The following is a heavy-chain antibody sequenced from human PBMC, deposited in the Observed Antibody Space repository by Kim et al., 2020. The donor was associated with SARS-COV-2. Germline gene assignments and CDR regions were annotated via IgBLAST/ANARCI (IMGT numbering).Heavy chain of an antibody. CDR2: IYHSGST. Sequence: SETLSLTCAVSGGSISSSNWWSWVRQPPEKGLEWIGEIYHSGSTNYNPSLKSRFTISVDKSKNQFSLKLSSLTAADTAVYYCARAGYDILTGYYTTPYGMDVWGQGTTVTVSS. V-gene: IGHV4-4*02. CDR3: ARAGYDILTGYYTTPYGMDV. D-gene: IGHD3-9*01. CDR1: GGSISSSNW. J-gene: IGHJ6*02.